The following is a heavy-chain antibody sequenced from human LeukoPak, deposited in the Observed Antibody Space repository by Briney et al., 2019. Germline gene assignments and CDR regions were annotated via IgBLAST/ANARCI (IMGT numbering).Heavy chain of an antibody. CDR3: ASQDYYDSSGYLSDAFDI. Sequence: GGSLRLSCAASGFTFSSYAMSWVRQAPGKGLEWVPAISGSGGSTYYADSVKGRFTISRDNSKNTLYLQMNSLGAEDTAVYYCASQDYYDSSGYLSDAFDIWGQGTMVTVSS. CDR1: GFTFSSYA. J-gene: IGHJ3*02. V-gene: IGHV3-23*01. D-gene: IGHD3-22*01. CDR2: ISGSGGST.